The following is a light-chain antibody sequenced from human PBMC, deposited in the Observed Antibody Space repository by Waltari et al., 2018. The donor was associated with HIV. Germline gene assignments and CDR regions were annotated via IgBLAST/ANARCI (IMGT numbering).Light chain of an antibody. V-gene: IGLV2-14*01. Sequence: QSALTQPASVSGHLGQSITTPCTGTATDIAIYNYIPWYQHPPDRAPRLVVFNTNSRPLGSPFRFSGSKSGKTASLTITGLQADDEGIYYCSSYVSGGSLLFGGGTRVTVL. J-gene: IGLJ3*02. CDR3: SSYVSGGSLL. CDR1: ATDIAIYNY. CDR2: NTN.